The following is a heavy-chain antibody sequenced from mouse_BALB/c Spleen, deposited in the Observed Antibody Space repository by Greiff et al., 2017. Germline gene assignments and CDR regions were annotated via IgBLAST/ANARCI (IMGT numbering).Heavy chain of an antibody. CDR1: GFTFSDYY. D-gene: IGHD2-10*02. CDR3: AREKEYGNYVAY. Sequence: EVQLVESGGGLVKPGGSLKLSCAASGFTFSDYYMYWVRQTPEKRLEWVATISDGGSYTYYPDSVKGRFTISRDNAKNNLYLQMSSLKSEDTAMYYCAREKEYGNYVAYWGQGTLVTVSA. J-gene: IGHJ3*01. V-gene: IGHV5-4*02. CDR2: ISDGGSYT.